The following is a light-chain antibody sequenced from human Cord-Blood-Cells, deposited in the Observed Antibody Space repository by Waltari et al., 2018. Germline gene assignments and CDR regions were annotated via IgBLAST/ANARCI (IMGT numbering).Light chain of an antibody. J-gene: IGLJ3*02. CDR1: ALTKKY. CDR2: EDS. V-gene: IGLV3-10*01. CDR3: YSTDSSGNHRV. Sequence: SYELTQPPSVSVSPGQTARLTCSGAALTKKYAYWYQQKSGQAPVLVIYEDSKRPSGIPERFSGSSSGTMATLTISGAQVEDEADYYCYSTDSSGNHRVFGGGTKLTVL.